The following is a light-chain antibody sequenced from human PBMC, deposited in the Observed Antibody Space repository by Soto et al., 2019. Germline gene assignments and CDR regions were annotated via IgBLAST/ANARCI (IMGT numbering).Light chain of an antibody. Sequence: EIVLTQSPANLSLSPGERATLSCRASQSVSSYLAWYQQKPGQAPRLLIYDASNRATGIPARFSGSGSGTDFTLTISSLVPEDFAVFYCQQRSNWPSTFGQGTKVEIK. CDR1: QSVSSY. CDR2: DAS. CDR3: QQRSNWPST. V-gene: IGKV3-11*01. J-gene: IGKJ1*01.